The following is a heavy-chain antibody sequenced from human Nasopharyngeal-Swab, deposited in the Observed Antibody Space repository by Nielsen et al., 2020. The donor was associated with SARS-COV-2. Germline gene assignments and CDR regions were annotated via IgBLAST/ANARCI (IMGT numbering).Heavy chain of an antibody. D-gene: IGHD3-22*01. CDR1: GGSISSYY. J-gene: IGHJ5*02. Sequence: SETLSLTCTVSGGSISSYYWSWIRQPAGKGLEWIGRIYTSGSTNYNPSLKSRVTMSVDTSKNQFSLKLSSVTAADTAVYYCARDYDYYDSSGNSNWFDTWGQGTLVTVSS. CDR2: IYTSGST. V-gene: IGHV4-4*07. CDR3: ARDYDYYDSSGNSNWFDT.